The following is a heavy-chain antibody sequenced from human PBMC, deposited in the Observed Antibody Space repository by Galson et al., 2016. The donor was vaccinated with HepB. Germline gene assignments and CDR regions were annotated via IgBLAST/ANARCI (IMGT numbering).Heavy chain of an antibody. CDR1: GVSISSSRFY. J-gene: IGHJ4*02. CDR2: IFYSGNT. V-gene: IGHV4-39*01. Sequence: SETLSLTCTVSGVSISSSRFYWGWLRQPPGKGLEWIGSIFYSGNTYYNPSLKSRVSISVDTSQHQFSLKLSSVTAADTAVYYCARPNYSFSRIDYWGQGTLVTVSS. CDR3: ARPNYSFSRIDY. D-gene: IGHD3-3*01.